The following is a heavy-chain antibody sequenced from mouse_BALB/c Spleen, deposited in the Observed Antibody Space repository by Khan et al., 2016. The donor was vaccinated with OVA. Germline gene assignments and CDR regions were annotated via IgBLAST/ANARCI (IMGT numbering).Heavy chain of an antibody. J-gene: IGHJ2*01. Sequence: EVELVESGGGLVQPGGSRKLSCAASGFTFSSYGMHWVRQAPEKGLEWVAYICGDSSTIYYADTVKGRFTISRDNPKNTLFLQMTSLMSEDTAMYYCATSYYYGYYFDYWGPGITLTVSS. CDR2: ICGDSSTI. CDR1: GFTFSSYG. V-gene: IGHV5-17*02. CDR3: ATSYYYGYYFDY. D-gene: IGHD1-1*01.